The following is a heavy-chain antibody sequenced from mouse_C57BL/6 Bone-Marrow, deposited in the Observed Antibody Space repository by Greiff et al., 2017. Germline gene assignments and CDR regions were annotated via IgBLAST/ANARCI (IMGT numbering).Heavy chain of an antibody. CDR2: IWSGGST. D-gene: IGHD2-5*01. J-gene: IGHJ3*01. CDR3: ASAYYSNYWFAY. CDR1: GFSLTSYG. V-gene: IGHV2-2*01. Sequence: QVQLKESGPGLVQPSQSLSITCTVSGFSLTSYGVHWVRQSPGKGLEWLGVIWSGGSTDYNAAFISRLSISKDNSKCQVIFKMNSLQADDTAIYYCASAYYSNYWFAYWGKGTLVTVSA.